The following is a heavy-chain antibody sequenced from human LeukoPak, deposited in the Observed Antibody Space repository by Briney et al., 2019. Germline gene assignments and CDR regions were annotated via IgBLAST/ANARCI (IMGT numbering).Heavy chain of an antibody. V-gene: IGHV3-7*01. J-gene: IGHJ4*02. Sequence: GGSPRLSCAASGFTFSSYGMHWVRQAPGKGLEWEANIKQDGSEKYYVDSVKGRFTISRDNAKNSLYLQMNSLRDEDTAVYYCAKEYSDYDPFSWGQGTLVTVSS. CDR2: IKQDGSEK. D-gene: IGHD5-12*01. CDR3: AKEYSDYDPFS. CDR1: GFTFSSYG.